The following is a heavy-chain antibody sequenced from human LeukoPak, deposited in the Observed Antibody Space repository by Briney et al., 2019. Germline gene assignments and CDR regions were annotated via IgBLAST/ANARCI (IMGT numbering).Heavy chain of an antibody. CDR3: ARLFCTNTNCRQPDWFDP. J-gene: IGHJ5*02. D-gene: IGHD2-2*01. CDR2: IYYTGST. CDR1: GGSISTYY. V-gene: IGHV4-59*08. Sequence: SETLSLTCTISGGSISTYYWSWLRQPPGKGLELIGYIYYTGSTNYNSSLKSRATISLDTSKNQFSLKLTSVTAADTAVYYCARLFCTNTNCRQPDWFDPWGQGTLVTVSS.